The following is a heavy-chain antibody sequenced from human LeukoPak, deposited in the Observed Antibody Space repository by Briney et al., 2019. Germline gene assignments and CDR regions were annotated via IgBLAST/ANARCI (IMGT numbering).Heavy chain of an antibody. CDR3: SRNWDDTAMTY. V-gene: IGHV1-69*04. Sequence: GSSVKVSCKASGGTFSSYVISWVRQAPGQGLEWMGRSIPILNLANYAQKFQGRVTITADISTSTAYMELSSLKSEDTAVYYCSRNWDDTAMTYWGPGTLVTVSS. CDR2: SIPILNLA. CDR1: GGTFSSYV. D-gene: IGHD5-18*01. J-gene: IGHJ4*02.